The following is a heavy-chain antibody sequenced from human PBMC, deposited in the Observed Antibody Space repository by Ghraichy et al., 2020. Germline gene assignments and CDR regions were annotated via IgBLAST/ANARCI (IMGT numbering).Heavy chain of an antibody. Sequence: GGSLRLSCEASGFTFSNYWMSWVRQAPGKGLEWVANIKQDGSENNYVDSVKGRFTISRDNAKNSLYLQMNSLRTEDTAFYYCARENYYISGYYAFDYWGQGTLVTVSS. D-gene: IGHD3-22*01. CDR3: ARENYYISGYYAFDY. CDR1: GFTFSNYW. V-gene: IGHV3-7*01. CDR2: IKQDGSEN. J-gene: IGHJ4*02.